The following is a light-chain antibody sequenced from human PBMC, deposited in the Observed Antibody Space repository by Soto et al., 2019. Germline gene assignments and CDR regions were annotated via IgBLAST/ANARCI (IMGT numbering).Light chain of an antibody. Sequence: QSVLAQPSSASGSPGQSVTITCTGTNSDVGTYNYVSWYQHHPGKAPKFMIYEVSKRPLGVPDRFSGSKSGNTASLTVSGLQAEDEADYYCSSYAGSNNLVFGGGTQLTVL. CDR3: SSYAGSNNLV. J-gene: IGLJ2*01. CDR1: NSDVGTYNY. V-gene: IGLV2-8*01. CDR2: EVS.